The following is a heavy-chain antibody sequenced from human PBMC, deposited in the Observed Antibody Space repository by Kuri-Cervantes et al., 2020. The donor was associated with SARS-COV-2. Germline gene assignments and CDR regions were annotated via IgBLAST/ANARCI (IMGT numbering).Heavy chain of an antibody. V-gene: IGHV4-39*07. CDR2: IYYSGST. J-gene: IGHJ6*04. Sequence: GSLRLSCTVSGSSISSSSYYWGWIGQPLGKGLGWIGSIYYSGSTYYNPSLKSRVTISVDTYKNQFSLKLSYGTAADTAVYYCARVDVWGKGTTVTVSS. CDR3: ARVDV. CDR1: GSSISSSSYY.